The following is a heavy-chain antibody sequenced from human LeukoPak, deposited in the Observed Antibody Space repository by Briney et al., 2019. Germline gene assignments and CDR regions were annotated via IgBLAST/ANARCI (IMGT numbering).Heavy chain of an antibody. CDR3: ARMGAYSYGYLADY. Sequence: SETLSLTCTVSGGSISGYHWSWIRQPPEKGLEWVGYIYYSGSTNYNPSLKSRVTISVDTSKNQFSLKLTSVTAADTAVYYCARMGAYSYGYLADYWGQGTLVTVSS. CDR1: GGSISGYH. V-gene: IGHV4-59*01. D-gene: IGHD5-18*01. J-gene: IGHJ4*02. CDR2: IYYSGST.